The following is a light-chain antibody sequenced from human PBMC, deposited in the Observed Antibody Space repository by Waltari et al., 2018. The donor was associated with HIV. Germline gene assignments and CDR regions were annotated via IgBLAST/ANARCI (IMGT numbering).Light chain of an antibody. CDR1: SGHSAYA. CDR3: QTWGTGSVV. J-gene: IGLJ2*01. V-gene: IGLV4-69*02. CDR2: LNSDGTH. Sequence: LVVTQSPSVSASLGASVKPTCTLRSGHSAYAIACLQQQPEKGPRYLMRLNSDGTHTKGDGIPDRFSGSSSGTERYLTISSLQSEDGADYYCQTWGTGSVVFGGGTKVTVL.